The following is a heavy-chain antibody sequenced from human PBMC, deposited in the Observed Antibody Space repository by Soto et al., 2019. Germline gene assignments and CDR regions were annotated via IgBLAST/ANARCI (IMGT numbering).Heavy chain of an antibody. CDR1: GFTFSSFA. J-gene: IGHJ6*02. Sequence: EVQLLESGGGLEQPGGSLRLSCAVSGFTFSSFAMTWVRQAPGKGLEWVSGISGDGISTYYTDSVKGRFTISRDNSKKTLYLQMNSLRVEDTAVYFCAREVWRTVTTVAGDHYYYDGMDVWGQGTTVTVSS. D-gene: IGHD4-17*01. CDR3: AREVWRTVTTVAGDHYYYDGMDV. CDR2: ISGDGIST. V-gene: IGHV3-23*01.